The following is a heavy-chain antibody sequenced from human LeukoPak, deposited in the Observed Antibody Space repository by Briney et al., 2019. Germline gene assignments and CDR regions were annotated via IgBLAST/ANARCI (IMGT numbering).Heavy chain of an antibody. CDR3: ARGLYNSRDY. V-gene: IGHV1-8*02. J-gene: IGHJ4*02. Sequence: ASVKVSCKASGYTFTGYYMHWVRQAPGQGLEWMGWINPNSGNTGYAQKFQGRVTMTVNISTSTAYMEMSSLRSEDTAVYYCARGLYNSRDYWGQGTLVTVSS. CDR1: GYTFTGYY. CDR2: INPNSGNT. D-gene: IGHD3-22*01.